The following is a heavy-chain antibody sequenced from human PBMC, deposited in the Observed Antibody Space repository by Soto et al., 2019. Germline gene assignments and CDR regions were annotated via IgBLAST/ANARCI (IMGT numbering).Heavy chain of an antibody. Sequence: GGSLRLSCGGSGFTFSSYGMRWVRQAPGKGLEWVAAISFDGSNGYYADSVKGRFTISRDNSKNTLYLQMNSLRAEDTAVYYCAKDRSDYYDSSGYYGGLGYWGQGTLVTVSS. V-gene: IGHV3-30*18. CDR2: ISFDGSNG. CDR3: AKDRSDYYDSSGYYGGLGY. CDR1: GFTFSSYG. D-gene: IGHD3-22*01. J-gene: IGHJ4*02.